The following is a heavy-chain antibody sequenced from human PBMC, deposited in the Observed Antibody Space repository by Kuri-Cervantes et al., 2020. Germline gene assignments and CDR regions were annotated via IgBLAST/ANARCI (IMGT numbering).Heavy chain of an antibody. J-gene: IGHJ5*02. CDR1: GGTFSSYA. CDR3: TRGIPAGWRNSHVSWFDP. Sequence: KVSCKASGGTFSSYAISWARQAPGQGPERMGGIIPIFGTANSAQKFQGRVTMTRDTSTSTVYMELSSLRSEDTAVYYCTRGIPAGWRNSHVSWFDPWGQGTLVTVSS. D-gene: IGHD4-23*01. V-gene: IGHV1-69*05. CDR2: IIPIFGTA.